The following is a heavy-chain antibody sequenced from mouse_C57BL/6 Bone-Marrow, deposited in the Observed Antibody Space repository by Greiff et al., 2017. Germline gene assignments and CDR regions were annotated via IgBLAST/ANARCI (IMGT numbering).Heavy chain of an antibody. CDR1: DYTFTNYD. CDR3: GRSPAYGSRWYLDV. Sequence: VQLQQSGADLVKPGASLKLSCKASDYTFTNYDIHWVRQRPEQGLEWIGWIFPGDGRTEYNERFKGKATLTTDKSSSTAYMQRSRLTSEDSAVYFCGRSPAYGSRWYLDVWGAGTTVTVSS. D-gene: IGHD1-1*01. J-gene: IGHJ1*01. CDR2: IFPGDGRT. V-gene: IGHV1S56*01.